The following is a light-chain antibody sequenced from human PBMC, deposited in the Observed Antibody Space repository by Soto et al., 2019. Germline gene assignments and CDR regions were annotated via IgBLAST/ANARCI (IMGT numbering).Light chain of an antibody. CDR2: AAS. CDR1: QSISWY. J-gene: IGKJ2*01. V-gene: IGKV1-39*01. Sequence: DIQMTQSPSSLSASVGDRVTITCRASQSISWYLNWFQLKPGKAPKLLIYAASSLESGVPSRFSGSGSGTDFTLTISSLQPEDFVTYYCQQSYSTPYTFGQGTRLEI. CDR3: QQSYSTPYT.